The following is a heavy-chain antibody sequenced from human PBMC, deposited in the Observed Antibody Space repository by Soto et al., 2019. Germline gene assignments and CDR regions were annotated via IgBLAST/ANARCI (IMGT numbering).Heavy chain of an antibody. Sequence: GGSLRLSCAASGFTFTTYSMNWVRQAPGKGLEWVSYISTSSTAIYYADSVRGRFTISRDNAKNSLYLQMNSLRDEDTAVYYCARLVAPSYNYYYGMDVWGQGTTVTVSX. J-gene: IGHJ6*02. V-gene: IGHV3-48*02. CDR3: ARLVAPSYNYYYGMDV. CDR1: GFTFTTYS. CDR2: ISTSSTAI. D-gene: IGHD2-15*01.